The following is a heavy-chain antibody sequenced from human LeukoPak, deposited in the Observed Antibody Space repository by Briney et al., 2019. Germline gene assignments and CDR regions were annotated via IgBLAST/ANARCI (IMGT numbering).Heavy chain of an antibody. CDR3: AKIVSGGASFDN. CDR2: IYHSGSS. J-gene: IGHJ4*02. V-gene: IGHV4-59*01. CDR1: GDSITSYY. D-gene: IGHD3-16*01. Sequence: SETLSLTCTVSGDSITSYYWSWIRQPPGKGLEWVGYIYHSGSSNYNPSLRSRVAISVDTSKNQLPLKLYSVTAADTAVYFCAKIVSGGASFDNWGQGTLVTVSS.